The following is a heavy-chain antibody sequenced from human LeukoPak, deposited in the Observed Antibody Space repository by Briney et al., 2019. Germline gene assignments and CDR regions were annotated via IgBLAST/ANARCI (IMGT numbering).Heavy chain of an antibody. V-gene: IGHV1-18*01. CDR3: ARDQHKFDY. Sequence: ASAKVSRKASGYIFTNFDITWGRQAPGQGLEWMGWISTYNGNTDYAQKLQGRVTMTTDTSTSTAYMELRSLTSDDTAMYYCARDQHKFDYWGQGTLVTVSS. CDR1: GYIFTNFD. CDR2: ISTYNGNT. J-gene: IGHJ4*02.